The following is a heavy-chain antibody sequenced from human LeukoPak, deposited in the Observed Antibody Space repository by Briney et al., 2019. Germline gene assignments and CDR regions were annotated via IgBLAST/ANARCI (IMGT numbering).Heavy chain of an antibody. CDR3: VKGLVKGYYYGMDV. V-gene: IGHV3-43*02. D-gene: IGHD3/OR15-3a*01. CDR2: ISGDGGRT. Sequence: GRSLRLSCAASGFTFDDYAMHWVRQPPGKGLEWVSLISGDGGRTYYADSVKGRFTISRDKSKNSLYLQMNSVRTEDTALYYCVKGLVKGYYYGMDVWGQGTTVTVSS. CDR1: GFTFDDYA. J-gene: IGHJ6*02.